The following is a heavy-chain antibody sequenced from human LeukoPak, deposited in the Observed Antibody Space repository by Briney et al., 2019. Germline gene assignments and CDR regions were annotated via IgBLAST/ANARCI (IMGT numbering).Heavy chain of an antibody. D-gene: IGHD3-9*01. V-gene: IGHV3-30*02. CDR3: AKDRGSRGYDILTGYYYGDYYYGMDV. J-gene: IGHJ6*02. CDR2: IRYDGSNK. CDR1: GFTFSSCG. Sequence: GGSLRLSCAASGFTFSSCGMHWVRQAPGKGLEWVAFIRYDGSNKYYADSVKGRFTISRDNSKNTLYLQMNSLRAEDTAVYYCAKDRGSRGYDILTGYYYGDYYYGMDVWGQGTTVTVSS.